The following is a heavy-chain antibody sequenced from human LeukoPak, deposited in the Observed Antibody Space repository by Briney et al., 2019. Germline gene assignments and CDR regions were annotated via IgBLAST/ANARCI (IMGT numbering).Heavy chain of an antibody. CDR3: AKFNIVVVPAAAFEY. J-gene: IGHJ4*02. D-gene: IGHD2-2*01. Sequence: PGGSLRLSCAVSGFTFSSYAMSWVRQAPGKGLEWVSGISSSGSTTYYADSVKGRFTIPRDNSKNTLYLQMNSLRAEDTATYYCAKFNIVVVPAAAFEYWGQGTLVTVSS. CDR2: ISSSGSTT. V-gene: IGHV3-23*01. CDR1: GFTFSSYA.